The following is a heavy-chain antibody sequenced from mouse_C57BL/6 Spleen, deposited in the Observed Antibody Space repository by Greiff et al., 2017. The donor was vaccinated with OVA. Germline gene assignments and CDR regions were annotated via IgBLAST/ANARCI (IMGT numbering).Heavy chain of an antibody. J-gene: IGHJ4*01. CDR1: GFTFSDYG. D-gene: IGHD1-1*01. Sequence: EVNVVESGGGLVKPGGSLKLSCAASGFTFSDYGMHWVRQAPEKGLEWVAYISSGSSTIYYADTVKGRFTISRDNAKNTLFLQMTSLRSEDTAMYYCATYYYGSGYAMDYWGQGTSVTVSS. CDR3: ATYYYGSGYAMDY. V-gene: IGHV5-17*01. CDR2: ISSGSSTI.